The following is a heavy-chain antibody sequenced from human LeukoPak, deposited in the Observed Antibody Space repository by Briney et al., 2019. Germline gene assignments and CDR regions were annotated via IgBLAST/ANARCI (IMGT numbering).Heavy chain of an antibody. CDR1: GFTFSSYW. V-gene: IGHV3-7*01. J-gene: IGHJ4*02. Sequence: PGGSLRLSCAASGFTFSSYWMSWVRQAPGKGLEWVANIKQDGSEKYYVDSVKGRFTISRDNAKNSLYLQMNSLRVEDTAVYYCAREGNDFWSGYYGGLFDYWGQGTLVTVSS. CDR3: AREGNDFWSGYYGGLFDY. CDR2: IKQDGSEK. D-gene: IGHD3-3*01.